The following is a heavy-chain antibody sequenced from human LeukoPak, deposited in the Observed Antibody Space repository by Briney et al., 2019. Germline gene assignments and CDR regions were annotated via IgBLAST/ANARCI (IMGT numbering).Heavy chain of an antibody. D-gene: IGHD6-19*01. Sequence: SETLSLTCTVSGGSISGYYWSWLRQPAGEGLEWIGRISTSGNTNYNPSLKSRVTISVDNSNNQFSLRLSSATAADTAVYYCARDRGVTVPGRRLDYWGQGTLVTVSS. CDR2: ISTSGNT. V-gene: IGHV4-4*07. CDR3: ARDRGVTVPGRRLDY. J-gene: IGHJ4*02. CDR1: GGSISGYY.